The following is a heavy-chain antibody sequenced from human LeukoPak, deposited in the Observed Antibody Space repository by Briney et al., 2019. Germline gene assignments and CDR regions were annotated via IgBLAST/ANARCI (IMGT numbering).Heavy chain of an antibody. CDR2: IRSKADGGTP. Sequence: GGSLRLSCAASGFTFTSYSMNWVRQAPGKGLEWVGHIRSKADGGTPDYIAPVKGRFTISRDDSKDTLYLQMNSLNTEDTAMYYCTTRSPARYCSDGACYSSADYWGQGTLVTVSS. D-gene: IGHD2-15*01. CDR1: GFTFTSYS. V-gene: IGHV3-15*07. CDR3: TTRSPARYCSDGACYSSADY. J-gene: IGHJ4*02.